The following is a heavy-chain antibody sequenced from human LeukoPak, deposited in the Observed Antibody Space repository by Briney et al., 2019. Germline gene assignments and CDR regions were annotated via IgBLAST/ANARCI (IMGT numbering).Heavy chain of an antibody. CDR2: INPNSGGT. CDR3: ARERRDGYNLWGYYFDY. D-gene: IGHD5-24*01. CDR1: GYTFTGYY. V-gene: IGHV1-2*04. Sequence: ASVKVSYKASGYTFTGYYMHWVRQAPGQGLEWMGWINPNSGGTNYAQKFQGWVTMTRDTSISTAYMELSRLRSDDTAVYYCARERRDGYNLWGYYFDYWGQGTLVTVSS. J-gene: IGHJ4*02.